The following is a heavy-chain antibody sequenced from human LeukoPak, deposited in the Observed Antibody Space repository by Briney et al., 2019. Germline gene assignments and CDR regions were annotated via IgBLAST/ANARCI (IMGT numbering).Heavy chain of an antibody. V-gene: IGHV4-39*01. Sequence: PSETLSLTCTVSGGSISSSSYYWGWIRQPPGKGLEWIGSIYYSGSTYYNPSLKSRVTISVDTSKNQFSLKLSSVAAADTAVYYCARRLGSYSSPHHDYWGQGTLVTVSS. CDR1: GGSISSSSYY. CDR2: IYYSGST. CDR3: ARRLGSYSSPHHDY. J-gene: IGHJ4*02. D-gene: IGHD6-13*01.